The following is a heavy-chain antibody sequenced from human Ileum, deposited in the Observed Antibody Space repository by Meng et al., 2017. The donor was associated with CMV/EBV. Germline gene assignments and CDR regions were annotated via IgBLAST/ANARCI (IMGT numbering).Heavy chain of an antibody. V-gene: IGHV3-23*01. D-gene: IGHD3-9*01. CDR3: VGLLTGYNSHH. CDR2: VSGDGGSA. Sequence: VKLLESGGGLVRPGGSLRLSCLASGFTCSTCGMSWLRQAPGKGLEWVSAVSGDGGSAVYADFMKDRFTISRDNSKNTVYLQMNRLRAEDTAVYYCVGLLTGYNSHHWGQGTLVTVSS. CDR1: GFTCSTCG. J-gene: IGHJ5*02.